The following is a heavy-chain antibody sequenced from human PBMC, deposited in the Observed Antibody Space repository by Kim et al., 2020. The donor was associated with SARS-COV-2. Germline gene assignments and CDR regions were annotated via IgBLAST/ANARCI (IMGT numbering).Heavy chain of an antibody. Sequence: KGRLTISRDNSKNTLYLQMNSLRAEDTAVYYCAREELGYCSGGSCYDLDYWGQGTLVTVSS. CDR3: AREELGYCSGGSCYDLDY. D-gene: IGHD2-15*01. J-gene: IGHJ4*02. V-gene: IGHV3-30*01.